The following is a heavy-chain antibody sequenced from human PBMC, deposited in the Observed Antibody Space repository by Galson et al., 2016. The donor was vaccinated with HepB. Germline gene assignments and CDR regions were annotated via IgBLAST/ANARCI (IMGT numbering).Heavy chain of an antibody. J-gene: IGHJ4*02. D-gene: IGHD1-7*01. V-gene: IGHV3-74*01. Sequence: SLRLSCAASGFTFSSYWMYWVRQAPGKGLVWVSRIDNDGTRTSHADSVKGRFTISRDNAKNTLYLQMNSLSPEDTAVYYCVRDSSWNYNYWGQRALVTVSS. CDR1: GFTFSSYW. CDR2: IDNDGTRT. CDR3: VRDSSWNYNY.